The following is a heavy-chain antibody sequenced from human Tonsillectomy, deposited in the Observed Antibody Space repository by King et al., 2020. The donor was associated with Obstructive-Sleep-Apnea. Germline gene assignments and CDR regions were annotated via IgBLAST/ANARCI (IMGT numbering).Heavy chain of an antibody. CDR2: ISDDGSKT. CDR1: GFTFSYYG. V-gene: IGHV3-30*18. Sequence: VQLVESGGGVVQPGRSLRLSCAASGFTFSYYGMHWVRQAPGKGLEGVAVISDDGSKTYYADSVKGRFTISRDNSKNTLYLQMNSLRAEDTAVDYCAKEERYYDSSGYYTDSYDYWGQGSLVTVSS. J-gene: IGHJ4*02. D-gene: IGHD3-22*01. CDR3: AKEERYYDSSGYYTDSYDY.